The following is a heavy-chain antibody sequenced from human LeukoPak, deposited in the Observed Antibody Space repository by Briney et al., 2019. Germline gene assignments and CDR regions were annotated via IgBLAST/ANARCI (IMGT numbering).Heavy chain of an antibody. CDR3: ARDSSHYCTGGRCYSEYFQN. Sequence: SETLSLTCTVSGGSISSYYWSWIRQPAGKGLEWIGRIYTSGSTNYNPSLKSRVTMSVDTSKNQFSLKLSSVTAADTAAYYCARDSSHYCTGGRCYSEYFQNWGQGTLVTVSS. CDR1: GGSISSYY. J-gene: IGHJ1*01. CDR2: IYTSGST. D-gene: IGHD2-15*01. V-gene: IGHV4-4*07.